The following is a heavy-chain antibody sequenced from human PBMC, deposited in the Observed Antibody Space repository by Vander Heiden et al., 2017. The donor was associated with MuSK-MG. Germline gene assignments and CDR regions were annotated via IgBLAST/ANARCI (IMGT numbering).Heavy chain of an antibody. V-gene: IGHV4-38-2*01. Sequence: QVQLQESGPGLVKPSETLSLTCAVPGYSISSGYYWGWIRQPPGKGLEWSGSIYHSGSTYYNPALKSRVTISVDTSKNQFSLKLRPLPAADTAVYCCGSATVTENGKFDYWGQGTLVTVSS. CDR3: GSATVTENGKFDY. D-gene: IGHD4-17*01. J-gene: IGHJ4*02. CDR2: IYHSGST. CDR1: GYSISSGYY.